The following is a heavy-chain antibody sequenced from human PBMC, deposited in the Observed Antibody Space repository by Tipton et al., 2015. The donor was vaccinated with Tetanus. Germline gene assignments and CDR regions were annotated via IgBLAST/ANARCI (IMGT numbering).Heavy chain of an antibody. Sequence: TLSLTCTASGGSINDKKYYWGWIRQPPGKGLEWIASIYFEGSTYYSPSLESRVTIAVDTSQNVFSLRLTSVTAADTAIYYCARGITDGHNRRLDYWGQGLRVAVS. V-gene: IGHV4-39*02. J-gene: IGHJ4*02. D-gene: IGHD5-24*01. CDR3: ARGITDGHNRRLDY. CDR1: GGSINDKKYY. CDR2: IYFEGST.